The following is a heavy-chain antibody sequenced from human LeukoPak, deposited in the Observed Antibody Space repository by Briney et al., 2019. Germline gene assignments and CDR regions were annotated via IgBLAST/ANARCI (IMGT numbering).Heavy chain of an antibody. V-gene: IGHV5-51*01. CDR2: IHPGDSDT. Sequence: GESLKISCKGSGSSFPSYWIGWLRQMPGKGLEWMGLIHPGDSDTRYSPSFQGQVTISVAKSISTAYLQWSSLQASDTAMYYCATLAVIASTQWHFDSWGQGTLVTVSS. J-gene: IGHJ4*02. D-gene: IGHD2-15*01. CDR1: GSSFPSYW. CDR3: ATLAVIASTQWHFDS.